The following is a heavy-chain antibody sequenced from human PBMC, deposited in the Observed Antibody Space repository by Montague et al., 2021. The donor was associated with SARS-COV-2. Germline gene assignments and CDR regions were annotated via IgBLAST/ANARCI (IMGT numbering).Heavy chain of an antibody. D-gene: IGHD6-6*01. CDR3: ARMAVAPRPGAYYGMDV. V-gene: IGHV6-1*01. J-gene: IGHJ6*02. CDR2: TYYRSQWYN. Sequence: CAISGDSVSNHSGDWVWMRQSPSRGLECLGRTYYRSQWYNDYAVSLKTRITITPDTSKNLFSLQLRSVTPDDTAVYYCARMAVAPRPGAYYGMDVWGQGTTVTVSS. CDR1: GDSVSNHSGD.